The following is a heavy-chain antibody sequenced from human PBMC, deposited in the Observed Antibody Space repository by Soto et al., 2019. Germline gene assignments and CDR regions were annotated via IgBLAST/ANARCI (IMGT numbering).Heavy chain of an antibody. V-gene: IGHV1-18*04. J-gene: IGHJ4*02. CDR2: ISGYNGKT. Sequence: ASVKVSCKASGYTFTGHGISWVRQAPGQGLEWMGWISGYNGKTNYAQKIQGRVTMTTDTSTSTAYMEFRRLRSYGPAVSYCASWAGQNRDFGGPFDYWGQGPRVTVSS. CDR1: GYTFTGHG. CDR3: ASWAGQNRDFGGPFDY. D-gene: IGHD4-17*01.